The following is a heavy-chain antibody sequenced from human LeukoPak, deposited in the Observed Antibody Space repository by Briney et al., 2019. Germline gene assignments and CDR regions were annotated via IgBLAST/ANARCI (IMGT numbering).Heavy chain of an antibody. CDR2: IYYSGST. CDR3: AREVDIVATRYFDY. Sequence: SQTLSPTCTVSGGSISSGGYYWSWIRQHPGKGLEWIGYIYYSGSTYYNPSLKSRVTISVDTSKNQFSLKLSSVTAADTAVYYCAREVDIVATRYFDYWGQGTLVTVSS. CDR1: GGSISSGGYY. V-gene: IGHV4-31*03. D-gene: IGHD5-12*01. J-gene: IGHJ4*02.